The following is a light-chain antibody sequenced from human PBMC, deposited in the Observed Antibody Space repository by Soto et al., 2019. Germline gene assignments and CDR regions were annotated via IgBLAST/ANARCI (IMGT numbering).Light chain of an antibody. CDR3: QQSYSTPLT. CDR2: GAS. V-gene: IGKV1-39*01. CDR1: QTVNNY. J-gene: IGKJ3*01. Sequence: DIQMTQSPSSLSASVGDRVTITCRTSQTVNNYLNWYQHIPGKAPKLLIYGASSLQGGVPSRFSGTASGTDFTLTISSLQPEDFATYYCQQSYSTPLTFGPGTKVDIK.